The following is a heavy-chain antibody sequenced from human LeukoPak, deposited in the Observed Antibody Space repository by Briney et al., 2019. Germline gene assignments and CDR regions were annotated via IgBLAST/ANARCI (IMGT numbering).Heavy chain of an antibody. V-gene: IGHV4-59*01. CDR3: ARAYSSGHNWFDP. CDR1: GGSISSYY. D-gene: IGHD6-19*01. Sequence: PSETLSFTCTVSGGSISSYYWSWIRQPPGKGLEWIGYIYYSGSTNYNPSLKSRVTISVDTTKNQFSLKLSSVTAADTAVYYCARAYSSGHNWFDPWGQGTLVTVSS. J-gene: IGHJ5*02. CDR2: IYYSGST.